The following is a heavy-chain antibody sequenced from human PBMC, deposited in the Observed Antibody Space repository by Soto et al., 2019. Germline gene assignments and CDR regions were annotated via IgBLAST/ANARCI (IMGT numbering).Heavy chain of an antibody. Sequence: SETLSLTCTVSGGSISSYYWTWIRQPPGKGLEWIGYIYYSGSTNYSPSLKSRVTISVDTSKNQFSLKLSSVTAADTAVYYCARLGAQEIDPWGQGTLVTVSS. CDR1: GGSISSYY. D-gene: IGHD3-16*01. J-gene: IGHJ5*02. CDR3: ARLGAQEIDP. CDR2: IYYSGST. V-gene: IGHV4-59*08.